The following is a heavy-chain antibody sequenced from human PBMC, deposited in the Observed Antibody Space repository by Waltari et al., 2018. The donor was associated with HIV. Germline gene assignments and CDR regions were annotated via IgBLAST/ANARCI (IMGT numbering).Heavy chain of an antibody. D-gene: IGHD1-26*01. V-gene: IGHV4-30-4*01. J-gene: IGHJ5*02. Sequence: QVQLQESGPGLVKPSQTLSLTCTVSGGSISSGDYYWSWIRQPPGKGLEWIGYMYYSGSTYSNPSLKSRVTISVDTSKNQFALKLSSVPAADTAVYYCARVKIVGNWFDPWGQGTLVTVSS. CDR3: ARVKIVGNWFDP. CDR1: GGSISSGDYY. CDR2: MYYSGST.